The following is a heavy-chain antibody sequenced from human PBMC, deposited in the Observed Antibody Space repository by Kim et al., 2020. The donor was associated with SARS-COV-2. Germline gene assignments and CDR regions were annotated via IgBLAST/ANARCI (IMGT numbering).Heavy chain of an antibody. V-gene: IGHV1-18*01. D-gene: IGHD1-26*01. CDR2: NT. Sequence: NTNYAQKLQGRVTMTTDTSTSTAYMGLRSLRSDDTAVYYCARNLGATDLWGQGTLVTVSS. J-gene: IGHJ5*02. CDR3: ARNLGATDL.